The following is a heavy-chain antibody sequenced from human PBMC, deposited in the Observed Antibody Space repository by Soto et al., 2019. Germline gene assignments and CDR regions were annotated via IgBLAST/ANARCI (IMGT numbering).Heavy chain of an antibody. CDR3: ARSRPVLLWFGESNNWFDP. V-gene: IGHV4-34*01. CDR1: GGSFSGYY. D-gene: IGHD3-10*01. Sequence: QVQLQQWGAGLLKPSETLSLTCAVYGGSFSGYYWSWIRQPPGKGLEWIGEINHSGSTNYNPSLKSRVTISLDTSTNQFSLKLSSVPAADTAVYYCARSRPVLLWFGESNNWFDPWGQGTLVTVSS. CDR2: INHSGST. J-gene: IGHJ5*02.